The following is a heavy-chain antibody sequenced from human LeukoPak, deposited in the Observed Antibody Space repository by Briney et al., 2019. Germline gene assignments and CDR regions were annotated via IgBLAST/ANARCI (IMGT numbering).Heavy chain of an antibody. CDR2: IYYSGTT. V-gene: IGHV4-59*01. Sequence: PSETLSLTCTGSGGSGGSISSDYRGWLRQPPGKGLEWIGYIYYSGTTNYNPSLEGRVTISVGTSKNQFSLKLNSVTAADTAVYYCARGGSQADYWGQGTLVTVSS. CDR1: GGSGGSISSDY. CDR3: ARGGSQADY. J-gene: IGHJ4*02.